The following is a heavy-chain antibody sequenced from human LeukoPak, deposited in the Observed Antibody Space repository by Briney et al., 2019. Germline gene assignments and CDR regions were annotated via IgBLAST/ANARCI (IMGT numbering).Heavy chain of an antibody. CDR2: IYPGDSDT. V-gene: IGHV5-51*01. CDR1: GHSFTSYW. Sequence: GESLKISCKGSGHSFTSYWIGWVRQMPGKGLEWMGIIYPGDSDTRYSPSFQGQVTISADKSISTAYLQWSSLKASDTAMYYCARSQQWLATIFDYWGQGTLVTVSS. D-gene: IGHD6-19*01. CDR3: ARSQQWLATIFDY. J-gene: IGHJ4*02.